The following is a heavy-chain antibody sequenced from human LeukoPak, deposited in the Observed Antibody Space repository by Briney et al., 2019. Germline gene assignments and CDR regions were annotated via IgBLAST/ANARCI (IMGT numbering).Heavy chain of an antibody. CDR1: GYTFSSYG. J-gene: IGHJ6*03. CDR3: ARGPIRRSPYYYYYYYMDV. CDR2: ISAYNGNT. V-gene: IGHV1-18*01. Sequence: ASVTVSCKASGYTFSSYGISWVRQAPGQGLEWVGWISAYNGNTRYAQKLQGRVTMTTDTSTTTAYMELSSLRSEDTAVYYCARGPIRRSPYYYYYYYMDVWGKGTTVTVSS. D-gene: IGHD3-3*02.